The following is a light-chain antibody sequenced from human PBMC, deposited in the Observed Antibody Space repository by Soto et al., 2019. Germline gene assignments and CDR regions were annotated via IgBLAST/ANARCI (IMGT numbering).Light chain of an antibody. CDR1: QTVLFNSNSKNY. CDR3: QQYYTIHIN. CDR2: WAS. Sequence: DIVLTQSPDSLAVSLGERATINCTSSQTVLFNSNSKNYLAWYQQKPGQPPKLLIYWASARESGVPDRFSGSGSEPNFNFTILSLRAKDVGVYYCQQYYTIHINFGGGTKVEIK. J-gene: IGKJ4*01. V-gene: IGKV4-1*01.